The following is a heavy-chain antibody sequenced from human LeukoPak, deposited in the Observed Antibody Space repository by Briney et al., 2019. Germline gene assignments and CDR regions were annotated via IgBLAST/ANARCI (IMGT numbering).Heavy chain of an antibody. V-gene: IGHV3-7*03. D-gene: IGHD2-2*01. CDR2: IKGNGNEQ. CDR1: GFTFSSAC. CDR3: ARSPLYQVPYFSHYYGLDN. Sequence: GGSLRLSCAASGFTFSSACLSWVRQAPGKGLEWVANIKGNGNEQYYVDSVKGRFIMSRDNTKNSLSLQINSLRVEDTAVYYCARSPLYQVPYFSHYYGLDNWGQGTTLIVSS. J-gene: IGHJ6*02.